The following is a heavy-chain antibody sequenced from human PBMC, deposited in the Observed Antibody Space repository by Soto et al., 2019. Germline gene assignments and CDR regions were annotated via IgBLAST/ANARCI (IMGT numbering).Heavy chain of an antibody. CDR3: AILPTHDITMLPRMPSVPS. V-gene: IGHV3-43*01. D-gene: IGHD3-10*01. CDR2: ISWDGGST. J-gene: IGHJ5*02. CDR1: GFTFDDYT. Sequence: EVQLVESGGVVVQPGGSLRLSCAASGFTFDDYTMHWVRQAPGKGLEWVSLISWDGGSTYYADSVKGRFTISRDNSKNALYLQMNSLRTEDTALYYCAILPTHDITMLPRMPSVPSWGQGTLVTVSS.